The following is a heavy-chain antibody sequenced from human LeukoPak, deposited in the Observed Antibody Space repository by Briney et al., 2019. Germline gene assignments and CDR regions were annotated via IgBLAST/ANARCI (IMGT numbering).Heavy chain of an antibody. V-gene: IGHV1-24*01. J-gene: IGHJ5*02. D-gene: IGHD5-12*01. Sequence: ASVKVSCKVSGYTLSELSMHWVRQAPGKGPEWMGGFNPEDGEAVYAQKFQGRVTVTEDTSTDTAYMEPSSLRSEDTAVYYCAVQSGYDWNKSLYGMDWFDPWGQGTLVTVSA. CDR3: AVQSGYDWNKSLYGMDWFDP. CDR2: FNPEDGEA. CDR1: GYTLSELS.